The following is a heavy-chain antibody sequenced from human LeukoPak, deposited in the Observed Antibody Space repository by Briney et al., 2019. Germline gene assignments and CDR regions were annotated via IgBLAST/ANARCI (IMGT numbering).Heavy chain of an antibody. D-gene: IGHD2-2*01. Sequence: PSETLSLTCTVSGGSIGSNYWSWIRQPPGKGLECIGYIYYSGSTNYNPSLKSRITISVDTSKNQFSLKLSSVTAADTAMYYCARTAMVPAAMHTWCFDLWGRGTLVTVSS. J-gene: IGHJ2*01. CDR3: ARTAMVPAAMHTWCFDL. CDR1: GGSIGSNY. V-gene: IGHV4-59*01. CDR2: IYYSGST.